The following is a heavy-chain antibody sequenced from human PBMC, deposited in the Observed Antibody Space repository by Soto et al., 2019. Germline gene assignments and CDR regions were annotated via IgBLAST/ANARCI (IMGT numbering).Heavy chain of an antibody. V-gene: IGHV3-21*01. CDR1: GFTFSNYI. J-gene: IGHJ6*02. D-gene: IGHD3-3*01. CDR3: ARDPSPYDFWSGSKRPYGLDV. CDR2: ISSSSTYK. Sequence: GGSLRLSCAASGFTFSNYIINWVRQAPGRGLEWVSSISSSSTYKYYADSVKGRFTISRDNAENSLYLQMNSLRAEDTAVYYCARDPSPYDFWSGSKRPYGLDVWGQGTTVTVSS.